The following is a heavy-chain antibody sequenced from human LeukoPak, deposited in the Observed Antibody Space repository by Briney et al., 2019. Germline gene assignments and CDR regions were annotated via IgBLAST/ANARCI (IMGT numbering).Heavy chain of an antibody. Sequence: GRFLRLSCAASGFTFSSYGMHWVRQAPGKGLEWVAVISYDGSNQYYADSVKGRFTISRDNSKNTLYLQMNSLRAEDTAVYYCAKDKGGGYGNDGFDIWGRGTMVTVSS. J-gene: IGHJ3*02. D-gene: IGHD3-16*01. CDR3: AKDKGGGYGNDGFDI. CDR2: ISYDGSNQ. V-gene: IGHV3-30*18. CDR1: GFTFSSYG.